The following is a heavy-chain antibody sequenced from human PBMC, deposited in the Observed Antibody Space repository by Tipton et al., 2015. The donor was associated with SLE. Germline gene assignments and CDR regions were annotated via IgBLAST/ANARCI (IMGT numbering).Heavy chain of an antibody. J-gene: IGHJ4*02. Sequence: TLSLTCTVSGGSISSYYWSWIRQPPGKGLEWIGEINHSGSTNYNPSLKSRVTISVDTSKNQFSLKLSSVTAADTAVYYCARRGQLGIVYWGQGTLVTVSS. D-gene: IGHD7-27*01. CDR1: GGSISSYY. CDR3: ARRGQLGIVY. CDR2: INHSGST. V-gene: IGHV4-34*01.